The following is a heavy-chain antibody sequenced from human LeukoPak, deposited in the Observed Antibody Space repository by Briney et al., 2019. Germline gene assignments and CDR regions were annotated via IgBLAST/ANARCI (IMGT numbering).Heavy chain of an antibody. D-gene: IGHD3-10*01. CDR2: ISSNGGST. Sequence: GSLRLSCAASGFTFSSYAMHWVRQAPGKGLEYVSAISSNGGSTYYANSVKGRFTISRDNSKNTLYLQVGSLRAEDMAVYYCARSASGSHLIWIWGFDPWGQGTLVTVSS. CDR3: ARSASGSHLIWIWGFDP. V-gene: IGHV3-64*01. J-gene: IGHJ5*02. CDR1: GFTFSSYA.